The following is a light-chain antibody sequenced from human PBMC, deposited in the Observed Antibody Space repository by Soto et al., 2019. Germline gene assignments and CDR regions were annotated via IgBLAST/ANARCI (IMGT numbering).Light chain of an antibody. Sequence: QSVLTQPASVSGSPGQSITISCTGTSSDVGGYNYVSWYQQHPGKAPKLMIYDVSNRPSGVSNRFSGSKSGNTASLTISGLQAEDEADDYCSSDTSSSIPYVFGTVTKVTDL. CDR2: DVS. CDR3: SSDTSSSIPYV. J-gene: IGLJ1*01. V-gene: IGLV2-14*01. CDR1: SSDVGGYNY.